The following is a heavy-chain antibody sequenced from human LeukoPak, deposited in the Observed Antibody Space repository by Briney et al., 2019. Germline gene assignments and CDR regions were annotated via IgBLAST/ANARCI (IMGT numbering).Heavy chain of an antibody. CDR3: AKKRNGDPLDY. V-gene: IGHV3-23*01. J-gene: IGHJ4*02. Sequence: PGGSLRLSCAASGFTFTRYAMSWVRQAPGKGLEWVSLIGGSGGSTYYADSVKGRFTISRDNSKNTLYLQMNSLRAEDTAVYYCAKKRNGDPLDYWGQGTLVTVSS. CDR1: GFTFTRYA. D-gene: IGHD4-17*01. CDR2: IGGSGGST.